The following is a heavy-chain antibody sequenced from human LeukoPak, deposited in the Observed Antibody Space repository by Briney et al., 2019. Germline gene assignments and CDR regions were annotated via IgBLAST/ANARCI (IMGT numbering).Heavy chain of an antibody. V-gene: IGHV3-66*01. CDR2: IYSGGST. Sequence: GGSLRLSCAASGFTVSSNYMSWVRQAPGKGLEWVSVIYSGGSTYYADSVKGRFTISRDNSKNTLYLQMNSLRAEDTAVCYCARDVGWGRGVFDYWGQGTLVTVSS. J-gene: IGHJ4*02. CDR3: ARDVGWGRGVFDY. D-gene: IGHD3-16*01. CDR1: GFTVSSNY.